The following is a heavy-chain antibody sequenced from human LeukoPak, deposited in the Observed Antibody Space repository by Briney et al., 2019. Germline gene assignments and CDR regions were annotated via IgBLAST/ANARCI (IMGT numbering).Heavy chain of an antibody. CDR3: ATVENIVVVNLPFDY. V-gene: IGHV1-24*01. CDR1: GYTLTELS. J-gene: IGHJ4*02. Sequence: AAVKVSCKVSGYTLTELSMHWVRQAPGKGLEWMGGFDPEDGETIYAQKFQGRVTMTEDTSTDTAYMELSSLRSEDTAVYYCATVENIVVVNLPFDYWGQGTLITVSS. CDR2: FDPEDGET. D-gene: IGHD3-22*01.